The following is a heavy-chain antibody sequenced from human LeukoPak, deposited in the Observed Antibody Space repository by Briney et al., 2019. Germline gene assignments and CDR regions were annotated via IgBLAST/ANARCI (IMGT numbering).Heavy chain of an antibody. CDR3: ARKSFHTSSYDY. V-gene: IGHV4-39*07. J-gene: IGHJ4*02. Sequence: SETLSLTCTVPGGSISSSSYYWGWIRQPPGKGLEWIGSIYYSGSTYYNPSLKSRVTISVDTSKNQFSLKLSSVTAADTAVYYCARKSFHTSSYDYWGQGTLVTVSS. CDR1: GGSISSSSYY. D-gene: IGHD2-2*01. CDR2: IYYSGST.